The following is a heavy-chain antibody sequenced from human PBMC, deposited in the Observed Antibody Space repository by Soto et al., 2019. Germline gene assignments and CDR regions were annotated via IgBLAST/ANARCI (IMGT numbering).Heavy chain of an antibody. CDR2: IYYSGST. CDR3: ARHDVVVVPPGGWFDP. V-gene: IGHV4-31*03. Sequence: PSETLSLTCTVSGGSISSGGYYWSWIRQHPGKGLEWIGYIYYSGSTYYNPSLKSRVTISVDTSKNQFSLKLSSVTAADTAVYYCARHDVVVVPPGGWFDPWGQGTLVTVSS. J-gene: IGHJ5*02. CDR1: GGSISSGGYY. D-gene: IGHD2-2*01.